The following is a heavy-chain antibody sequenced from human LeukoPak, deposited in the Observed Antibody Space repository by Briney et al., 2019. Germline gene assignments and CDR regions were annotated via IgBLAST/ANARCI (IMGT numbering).Heavy chain of an antibody. D-gene: IGHD3-10*01. J-gene: IGHJ4*02. V-gene: IGHV3-30*02. CDR3: AKTINYYPDY. Sequence: GGSLRLSCEASGFIFKNYGMHWVRQAPGKGLEWVAIIRYDGSNEYYAESVKGRFTISRDNFKNTLCLQMNSLRAEDTALYYCAKTINYYPDYWGQGTLVTVSS. CDR1: GFIFKNYG. CDR2: IRYDGSNE.